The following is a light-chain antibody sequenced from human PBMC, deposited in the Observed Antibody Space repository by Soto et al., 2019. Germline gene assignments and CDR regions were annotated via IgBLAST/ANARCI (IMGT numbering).Light chain of an antibody. CDR3: QHYNNWPPWT. J-gene: IGKJ1*01. V-gene: IGKV3-15*01. CDR1: QSVSSN. Sequence: EIVMTQSPATLSVSPGERATLSCRASQSVSSNLAWYQQIPGQAPRLLIYGAATRATGIPARFSGSGSGTDFTLTISSLQSEDFAVYYCQHYNNWPPWTFGQGTKVEIK. CDR2: GAA.